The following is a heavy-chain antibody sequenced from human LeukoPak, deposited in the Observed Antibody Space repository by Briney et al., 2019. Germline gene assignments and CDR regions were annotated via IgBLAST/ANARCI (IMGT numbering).Heavy chain of an antibody. CDR1: GYTFTSYW. V-gene: IGHV5-51*01. CDR2: IHPGDSDT. CDR3: ARRLPTLEAFDI. D-gene: IGHD3-16*01. J-gene: IGHJ3*02. Sequence: GESLKISCKGSGYTFTSYWIGWVRQMPGKGLEWMAIIHPGDSDTRYSPSFEGRVTISADKSISTAHLQWSSLKASDTAMYYCARRLPTLEAFDIWGQGTMVTVSS.